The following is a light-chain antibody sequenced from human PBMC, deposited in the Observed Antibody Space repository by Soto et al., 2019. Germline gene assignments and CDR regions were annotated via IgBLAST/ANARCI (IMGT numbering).Light chain of an antibody. Sequence: QSVLTQPASVSGSPGQSITISCTGTSSDVGSYNLVSWYQQHPGKAPKLMIYEVSKRPSGVSNRFSGSKSGNTASLTISGLQAGDEADYYSCSYAGSHVVFGGGPRLTFL. V-gene: IGLV2-23*02. J-gene: IGLJ2*01. CDR1: SSDVGSYNL. CDR3: CSYAGSHVV. CDR2: EVS.